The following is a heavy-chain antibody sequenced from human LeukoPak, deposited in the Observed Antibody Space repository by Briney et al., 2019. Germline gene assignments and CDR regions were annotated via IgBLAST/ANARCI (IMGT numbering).Heavy chain of an antibody. V-gene: IGHV4-30-2*01. CDR3: ATVAMVRGSVFDP. D-gene: IGHD3-10*01. J-gene: IGHJ5*02. CDR1: GGSISSGAYS. CDR2: IYHSGST. Sequence: PSETLSLTCAVSGGSISSGAYSWSWIRQPPGKGLEWIGYIYHSGSTYYNPSLKSRVTISLDRSKNQFSLKLTSVTAADTAVYYCATVAMVRGSVFDPWGQGTLVTVSS.